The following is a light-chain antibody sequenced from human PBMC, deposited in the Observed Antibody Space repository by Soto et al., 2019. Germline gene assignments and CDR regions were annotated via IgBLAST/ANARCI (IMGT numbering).Light chain of an antibody. V-gene: IGKV3-15*01. CDR2: GTS. J-gene: IGKJ1*01. Sequence: EIVMTQSPATLSVSPGERATLSCRASQSVNINLAWYQQKPGQAPRLLIYGTSTRATGVPARFSGSGSGTEFTLTISNLQSEDFAVYYCQQRLNWPPNFGQGTKVEIK. CDR3: QQRLNWPPN. CDR1: QSVNIN.